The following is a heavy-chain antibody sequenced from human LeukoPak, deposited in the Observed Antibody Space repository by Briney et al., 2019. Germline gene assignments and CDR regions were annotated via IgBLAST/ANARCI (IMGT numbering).Heavy chain of an antibody. Sequence: ASVKVSCKASGYTFTSYGISWVRQAPGQGLEWMGWISAYNCNTNYAQKLQGRVTMTTDTSTSTAYMELRSLRSDDTAVYYCARDYNPYYDILTGYYAFDIWGQGTMVTVSS. CDR1: GYTFTSYG. D-gene: IGHD3-9*01. V-gene: IGHV1-18*01. CDR3: ARDYNPYYDILTGYYAFDI. CDR2: ISAYNCNT. J-gene: IGHJ3*02.